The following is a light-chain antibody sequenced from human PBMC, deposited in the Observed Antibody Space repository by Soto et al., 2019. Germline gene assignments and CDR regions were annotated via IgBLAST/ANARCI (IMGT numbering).Light chain of an antibody. CDR1: RTISRN. J-gene: IGKJ4*01. Sequence: EMVMTQSPVTLSGSPGERVTLSCRASRTISRNLAWYQQKPGQAPRLLIYGASTRATGIPDRFGGSGSGTEFTLTINSLQSEDFAMYYCQPHNNWPVVTFGGGTRVEIK. CDR3: QPHNNWPVVT. V-gene: IGKV3-15*01. CDR2: GAS.